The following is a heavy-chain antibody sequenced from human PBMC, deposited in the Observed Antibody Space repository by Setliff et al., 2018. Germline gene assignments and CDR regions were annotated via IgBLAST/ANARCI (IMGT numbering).Heavy chain of an antibody. CDR2: VFPNGAT. Sequence: KPSETLSLTCTVSGDSMSGASIWSWIRQPPGKGLEFMGYVFPNGATKYDPSLKSRLTISVDTSKNQFSLKLTSLTAADTAVYFCAKGGTYRYFDYWGQGTLVTVSS. CDR1: GDSMSGAS. J-gene: IGHJ4*02. CDR3: AKGGTYRYFDY. D-gene: IGHD2-15*01. V-gene: IGHV4-59*01.